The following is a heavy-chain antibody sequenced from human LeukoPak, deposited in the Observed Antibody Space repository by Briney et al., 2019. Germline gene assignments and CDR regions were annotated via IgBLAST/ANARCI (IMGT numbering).Heavy chain of an antibody. CDR1: GFTVSSYY. Sequence: PGGSLRLSCAASGFTVSSYYMSWVRQAPGKGLEWVSLIYSGGSTYYADSVKGRFTISRDNSKNTLYLQMNSLRAEDTAVCYCARSGRWGSDYWGQGTLVTVSS. V-gene: IGHV3-53*01. CDR2: IYSGGST. CDR3: ARSGRWGSDY. D-gene: IGHD7-27*01. J-gene: IGHJ4*02.